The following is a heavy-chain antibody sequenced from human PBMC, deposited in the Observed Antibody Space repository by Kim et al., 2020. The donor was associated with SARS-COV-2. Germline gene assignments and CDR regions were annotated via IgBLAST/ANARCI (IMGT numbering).Heavy chain of an antibody. Sequence: VKGRCTISRDNSTNSLYLQMNSLRTEDTALYYCANGGYSSGWYSLSAFDIWGQGTMVTVSS. CDR3: ANGGYSSGWYSLSAFDI. V-gene: IGHV3-43*01. D-gene: IGHD6-19*01. J-gene: IGHJ3*02.